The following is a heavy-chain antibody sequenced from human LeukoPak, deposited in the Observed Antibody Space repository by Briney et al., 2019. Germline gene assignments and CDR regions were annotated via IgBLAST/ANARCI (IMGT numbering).Heavy chain of an antibody. CDR3: ARGREGYGGNSRYYFDY. D-gene: IGHD4-23*01. Sequence: ASVKVSCKASGYTFTGYYMHWVRQAPGQGLEWMGRINPNSGGTNYAQKFQGRVTMTRDTSIGTAYMELSRLRSDDTAVYYCARGREGYGGNSRYYFDYWGQGTLVTVSS. J-gene: IGHJ4*02. V-gene: IGHV1-2*06. CDR1: GYTFTGYY. CDR2: INPNSGGT.